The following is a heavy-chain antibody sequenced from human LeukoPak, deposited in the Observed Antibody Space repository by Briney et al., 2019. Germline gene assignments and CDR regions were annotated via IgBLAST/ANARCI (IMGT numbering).Heavy chain of an antibody. Sequence: ASVKVSCKASGYTFTSYGISWVRQAPGQGLEWMGWISAYNGNTNYAQKLQGRVTMTTDTSTSTAYMELRSLRSDDTAVYYRASSGVVENWFDPWGQGTLVTVSS. CDR3: ASSGVVENWFDP. CDR1: GYTFTSYG. V-gene: IGHV1-18*01. CDR2: ISAYNGNT. J-gene: IGHJ5*02. D-gene: IGHD3-3*01.